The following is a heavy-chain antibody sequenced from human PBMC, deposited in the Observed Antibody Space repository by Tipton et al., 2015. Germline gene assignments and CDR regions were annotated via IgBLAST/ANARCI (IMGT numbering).Heavy chain of an antibody. V-gene: IGHV4-38-2*02. Sequence: GLVKPSETLSLTCAVSAYSISTDYYWVWIRQPPGKGLEWIGTISHGGNTFYNPSLKSRVTISADTSKNQFSLTLNSVTAADTAVYHCARDLEHGMDVWGHGTTVTVSS. J-gene: IGHJ6*02. CDR2: ISHGGNT. CDR1: AYSISTDYY. D-gene: IGHD5-24*01. CDR3: ARDLEHGMDV.